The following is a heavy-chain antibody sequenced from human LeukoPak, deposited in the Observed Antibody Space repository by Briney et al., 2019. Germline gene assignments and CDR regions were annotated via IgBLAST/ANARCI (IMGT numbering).Heavy chain of an antibody. V-gene: IGHV4-59*01. CDR1: GGSISSYY. D-gene: IGHD6-13*01. Sequence: SETLSLTCTVSGGSISSYYWSWIRQPPGKGLEWIGYIYYSGITNYNPSLKSRVTISVDTSKNQFSLKLSPVTAADTAVYYCARGVYIAAAQYAYWGQGTLVTVSS. J-gene: IGHJ4*02. CDR2: IYYSGIT. CDR3: ARGVYIAAAQYAY.